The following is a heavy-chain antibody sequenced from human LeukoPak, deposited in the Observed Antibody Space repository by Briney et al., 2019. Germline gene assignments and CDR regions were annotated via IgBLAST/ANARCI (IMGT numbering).Heavy chain of an antibody. Sequence: SETLSLTCTVSGGSISSSSYYWGWIRQPPGKGLEWIGSIYYSGSTYYNPSLKSRDTISVDTSKNQFSLKLSSVTAADTAVYYCARQDQDYYDSSGYYFDYWGQGTLVTVSS. CDR3: ARQDQDYYDSSGYYFDY. CDR1: GGSISSSSYY. CDR2: IYYSGST. V-gene: IGHV4-39*07. D-gene: IGHD3-22*01. J-gene: IGHJ4*02.